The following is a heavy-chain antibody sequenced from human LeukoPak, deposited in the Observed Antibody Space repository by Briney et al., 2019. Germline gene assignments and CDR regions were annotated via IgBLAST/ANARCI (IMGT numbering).Heavy chain of an antibody. J-gene: IGHJ4*02. V-gene: IGHV3-15*01. Sequence: GGSLRLSCAASGFTFSNAWMSWVRQAPGKGLEWVGRIKSKTDGGTADYAAPVKGRFTISRDDSKNTLYLQMNSLKTEDTAVYYCTTDFGYSYGYYFDYWGQGTLATVSS. CDR1: GFTFSNAW. CDR2: IKSKTDGGTA. D-gene: IGHD5-18*01. CDR3: TTDFGYSYGYYFDY.